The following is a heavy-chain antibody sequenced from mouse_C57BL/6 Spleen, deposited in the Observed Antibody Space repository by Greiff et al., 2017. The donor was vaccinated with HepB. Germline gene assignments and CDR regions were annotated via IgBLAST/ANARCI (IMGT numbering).Heavy chain of an antibody. Sequence: EVHLVESGGGLVKPGGSLKLSCAASGFTFSSYAMSWVRQTPEKRLEWVATISDGGSYTYYPDNVKGRFTISRDNAKNNLYLQMSHLKSEDTAMYYCARDDYDYDDYAMDYWGQGTSVTVSS. CDR1: GFTFSSYA. V-gene: IGHV5-4*01. D-gene: IGHD2-4*01. J-gene: IGHJ4*01. CDR3: ARDDYDYDDYAMDY. CDR2: ISDGGSYT.